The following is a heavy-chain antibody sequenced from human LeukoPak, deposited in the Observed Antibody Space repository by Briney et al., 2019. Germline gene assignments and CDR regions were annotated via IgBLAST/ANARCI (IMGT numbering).Heavy chain of an antibody. CDR2: ISDGGRSS. CDR3: AKGRRWELPLDY. V-gene: IGHV3-23*01. J-gene: IGHJ4*02. CDR1: GFTFSSYA. D-gene: IGHD1-26*01. Sequence: GGSLRLSCAASGFTFSSYAMRWVRQAPEKGLEWVSGISDGGRSSYYADSVKGRFTISRDNSKNTLYLQMNSLRAEDTAVYYCAKGRRWELPLDYWGQGTLVTVSS.